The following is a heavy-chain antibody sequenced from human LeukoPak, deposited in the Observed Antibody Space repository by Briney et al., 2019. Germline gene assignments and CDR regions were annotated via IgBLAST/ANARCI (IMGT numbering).Heavy chain of an antibody. V-gene: IGHV1-2*06. CDR3: ARDYCSSTSCLFDY. CDR1: GYTFTSYY. D-gene: IGHD2-2*01. J-gene: IGHJ4*02. CDR2: INPNSGDT. Sequence: ASVKVSCKASGYTFTSYYMHWVRQAPGQGLEWMGRINPNSGDTNYAQNFQGRVTMTRDTSISTAYMELSRLRSDGTAVYYCARDYCSSTSCLFDYWGQGTLVTVSS.